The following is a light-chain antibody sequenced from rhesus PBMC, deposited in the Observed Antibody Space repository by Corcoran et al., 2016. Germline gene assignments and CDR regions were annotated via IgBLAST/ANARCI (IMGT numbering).Light chain of an antibody. J-gene: IGKJ4*01. CDR2: DIS. CDR1: QTVGSH. CDR3: QQTSNLSPLT. Sequence: EIVVTQFPATLSLSPGERATLSCRASQTVGSHLVWYQQKPGQAPRRLIYDISRRANGIPDMLSGRGSGTDFTLTISSLEPEDVGLYYCQQTSNLSPLTFGGGTKV. V-gene: IGKV3-24*04.